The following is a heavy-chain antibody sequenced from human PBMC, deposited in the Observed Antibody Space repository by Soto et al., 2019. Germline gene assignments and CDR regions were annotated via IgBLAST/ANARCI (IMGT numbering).Heavy chain of an antibody. V-gene: IGHV3-7*01. J-gene: IGHJ4*02. CDR3: ARSEDDYGDYYYFDY. Sequence: PGGSLRLSCAASGFTFSSYWMSWVRQAPGKGLEWVANIKQDGSEKYYVDSVKGRFTISRGNAKNSLYLQMNSLRAEDTAVYYCARSEDDYGDYYYFDYWGQGTLVTVSS. D-gene: IGHD4-17*01. CDR1: GFTFSSYW. CDR2: IKQDGSEK.